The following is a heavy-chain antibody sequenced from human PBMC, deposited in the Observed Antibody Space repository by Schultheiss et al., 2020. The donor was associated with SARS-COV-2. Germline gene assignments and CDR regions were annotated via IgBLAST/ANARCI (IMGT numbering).Heavy chain of an antibody. Sequence: GGSLRLSCAGSGFTFSSYEMNWVRQAPGKGLEWVTVISYDGSSTYYADSVRGRFTVSRDNSKNTLYLQMNSLRPEDTAVYYCAKGVAAVAPHQYWGQGTLVTVSS. J-gene: IGHJ4*02. D-gene: IGHD6-19*01. V-gene: IGHV3-30-3*01. CDR1: GFTFSSYE. CDR2: ISYDGSST. CDR3: AKGVAAVAPHQY.